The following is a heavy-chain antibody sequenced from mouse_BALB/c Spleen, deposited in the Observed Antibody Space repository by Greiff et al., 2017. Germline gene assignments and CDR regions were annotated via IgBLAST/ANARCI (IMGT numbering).Heavy chain of an antibody. CDR1: GYSFTSYW. CDR2: IDPSDSET. V-gene: IGHV1S126*01. CDR3: ARGHYGSSSFAY. D-gene: IGHD1-1*01. Sequence: VKLMESGPQLVRPGASVKISCKASGYSFTSYWMHWVKQRPGQGLEWIGMIDPSDSETRLNQKFKDKATLTVDKSSSTAYMQLSSPTSEDSAVYYCARGHYGSSSFAYWGQGTLVTVSA. J-gene: IGHJ3*01.